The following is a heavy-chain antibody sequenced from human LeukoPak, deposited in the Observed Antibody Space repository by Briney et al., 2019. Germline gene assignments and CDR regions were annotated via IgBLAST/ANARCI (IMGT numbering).Heavy chain of an antibody. Sequence: GASVKVSCKASGYTFTGYYMHWVRQAPGQGLEWMGWINPNSGGTNYAQKFQGRVTMTRDTSISTAYMELSRLRSDDTAVYYCARAGVGKTAEFDPWGQGTLVTVSS. V-gene: IGHV1-2*02. D-gene: IGHD1-1*01. CDR2: INPNSGGT. J-gene: IGHJ5*02. CDR1: GYTFTGYY. CDR3: ARAGVGKTAEFDP.